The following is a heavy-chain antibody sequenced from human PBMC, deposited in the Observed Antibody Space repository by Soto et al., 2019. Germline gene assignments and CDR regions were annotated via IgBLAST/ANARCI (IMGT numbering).Heavy chain of an antibody. Sequence: QITVKESGLPLVKPTETLTLTCTFSGFSLSTYGMGVGWIRQPPGQALEWLALIYWDDDKRYSPSLRSRLTITKATSPNQVDLTMTNMDPWDTATDYCARLTLGVYDLYRLWEKFDSWGQGTLVTVSS. CDR3: ARLTLGVYDLYRLWEKFDS. CDR1: GFSLSTYGMG. CDR2: IYWDDDK. D-gene: IGHD5-12*01. J-gene: IGHJ4*02. V-gene: IGHV2-5*02.